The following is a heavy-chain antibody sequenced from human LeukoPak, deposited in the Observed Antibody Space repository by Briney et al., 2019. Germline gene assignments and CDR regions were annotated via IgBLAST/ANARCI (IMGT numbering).Heavy chain of an antibody. CDR1: GFTFSSYA. CDR3: AKDMIVLGFASDFDY. D-gene: IGHD3-22*01. V-gene: IGHV3-23*01. Sequence: PGGSLRLSRAASGFTFSSYAMSWVRQTPGKGLEWVSTISESAGSIYYADSVKGRSTISRDNSKYTLSLQMNSLRAEDTAIYYCAKDMIVLGFASDFDYWGQGTLVTVSS. J-gene: IGHJ4*02. CDR2: ISESAGSI.